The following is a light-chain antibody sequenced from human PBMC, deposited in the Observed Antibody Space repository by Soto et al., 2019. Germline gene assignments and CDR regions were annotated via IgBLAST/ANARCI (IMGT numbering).Light chain of an antibody. J-gene: IGKJ5*01. V-gene: IGKV3-11*01. Sequence: EIVLTQSPATLSLSPGERATLSCRASQSVSSYLAWYQQKPGQAPRLVIYDVSTRAAGIPARFSGGGSGTDFTLTISSLEPEDFAVYYCQQRSNWPITFGQGTRLEI. CDR1: QSVSSY. CDR2: DVS. CDR3: QQRSNWPIT.